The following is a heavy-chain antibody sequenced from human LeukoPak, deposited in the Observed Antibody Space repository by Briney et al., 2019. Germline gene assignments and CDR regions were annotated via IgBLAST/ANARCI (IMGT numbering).Heavy chain of an antibody. Sequence: GGSLRLSCAASGFTFDDYAMHWVRQAPGKGLEWVSGISWNSGSIDYADSVKGRFTISRDNAKNSLYLQMNSLRAEDTALYYCAKAYCSSTSCSCFDYWGQGTLVTVPS. D-gene: IGHD2-2*01. CDR1: GFTFDDYA. CDR2: ISWNSGSI. CDR3: AKAYCSSTSCSCFDY. V-gene: IGHV3-9*01. J-gene: IGHJ4*02.